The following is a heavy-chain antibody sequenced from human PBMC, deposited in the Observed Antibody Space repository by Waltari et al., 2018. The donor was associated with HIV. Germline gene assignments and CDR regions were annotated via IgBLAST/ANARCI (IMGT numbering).Heavy chain of an antibody. Sequence: EVQLLESGGGLVQPGGSLRLSCAASGFTFSSYAMSWVRQAPGKGLQWVSWISGSGGSTYYADSVKGRFTISRDNSKNTLYLQMNSLRAEDTVVYYCAKDIRTYYDSSGPLGYWGQGTLVTVSS. CDR3: AKDIRTYYDSSGPLGY. D-gene: IGHD3-22*01. CDR1: GFTFSSYA. V-gene: IGHV3-23*01. J-gene: IGHJ4*02. CDR2: ISGSGGST.